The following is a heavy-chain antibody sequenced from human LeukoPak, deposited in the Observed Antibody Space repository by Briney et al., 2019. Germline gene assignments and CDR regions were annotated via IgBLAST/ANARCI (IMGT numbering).Heavy chain of an antibody. J-gene: IGHJ3*02. D-gene: IGHD5-18*01. CDR3: ARVTGIQLRLRAFDI. CDR1: GFTFSSYS. CDR2: ISSSSSYI. Sequence: PGGSLRLSCAASGFTFSSYSMNWVRQAPGKGLEWVSSISSSSSYIYYADSVKGRFTISRDNAKNSLYLQMNSLRAEDTAVYYCARVTGIQLRLRAFDIWGQGTMVTVSS. V-gene: IGHV3-21*01.